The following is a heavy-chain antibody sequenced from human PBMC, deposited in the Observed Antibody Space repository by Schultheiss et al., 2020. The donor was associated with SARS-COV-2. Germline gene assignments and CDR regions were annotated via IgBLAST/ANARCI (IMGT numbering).Heavy chain of an antibody. D-gene: IGHD2-15*01. J-gene: IGHJ4*02. CDR3: ARDSGIVVVAAPDY. V-gene: IGHV3-30*12. CDR1: GFTFSSYG. Sequence: GGSLRLSCAASGFTFSSYGMHWVRQAPGKGLEWVAVISYDGSNKYYADSVKGRFTISRDNSKNTLYLQMNSLRAEDTAVYYCARDSGIVVVAAPDYWGQGTLVTVSS. CDR2: ISYDGSNK.